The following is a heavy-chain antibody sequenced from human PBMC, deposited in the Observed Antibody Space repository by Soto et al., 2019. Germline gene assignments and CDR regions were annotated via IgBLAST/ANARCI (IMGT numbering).Heavy chain of an antibody. D-gene: IGHD3-22*01. V-gene: IGHV1-18*04. Sequence: ASVKVSCKASGYTFTSYGISWVRQAPGQGREWMGWISAYNGNTNYAQKLQGRVTMTTDTSTSAAYMELRSLRSDDTAVYYCARAGHYYDSSGPNGYFDYWGQGTLVTVSS. CDR2: ISAYNGNT. CDR1: GYTFTSYG. J-gene: IGHJ4*02. CDR3: ARAGHYYDSSGPNGYFDY.